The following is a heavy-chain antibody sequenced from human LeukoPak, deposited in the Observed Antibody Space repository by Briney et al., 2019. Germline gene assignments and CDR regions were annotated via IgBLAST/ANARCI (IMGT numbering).Heavy chain of an antibody. D-gene: IGHD6-19*01. CDR1: GGSISSYY. J-gene: IGHJ4*02. Sequence: PSETLSLTCTVSGGSISSYYWSWIRQPPGKGLEWIGYIYYSGSTNYNPSLKSRVTISVDTSKNQFSLKLSSVTAADTAMYYCARGLYSSGWYPFDYWGQGTLVTVSS. CDR2: IYYSGST. CDR3: ARGLYSSGWYPFDY. V-gene: IGHV4-59*01.